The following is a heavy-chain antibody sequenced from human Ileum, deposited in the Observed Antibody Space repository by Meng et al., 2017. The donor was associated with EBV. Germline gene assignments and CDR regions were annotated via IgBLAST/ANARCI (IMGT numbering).Heavy chain of an antibody. Sequence: HVHPAEPGPGMVQPSDTLSLTCSVSGGSISRSDWWSWVRQPPGKGLEWIGETSHSGSTNYSPSLKSRVTISLDKSKNQLSLKLNSVTAADTAVYYCASSDYYRSDYWGQGTLVTVSS. J-gene: IGHJ4*02. CDR1: GGSISRSDW. D-gene: IGHD3-22*01. V-gene: IGHV4-4*02. CDR3: ASSDYYRSDY. CDR2: TSHSGST.